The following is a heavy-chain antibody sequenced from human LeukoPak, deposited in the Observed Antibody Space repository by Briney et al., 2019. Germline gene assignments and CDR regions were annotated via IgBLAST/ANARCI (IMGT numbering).Heavy chain of an antibody. D-gene: IGHD1-7*01. CDR1: GFSFSSYA. Sequence: GGTLRLSCAASGFSFSSYAMDWVRQGPGKGLEWGSAISVSGAGTYYAESVKGRFNTSRHNSKNTLYLQMNSLRAQDTAIYYCAKDPSNWNYYFLYWGQGTLVTVSS. J-gene: IGHJ4*02. V-gene: IGHV3-23*01. CDR2: ISVSGAGT. CDR3: AKDPSNWNYYFLY.